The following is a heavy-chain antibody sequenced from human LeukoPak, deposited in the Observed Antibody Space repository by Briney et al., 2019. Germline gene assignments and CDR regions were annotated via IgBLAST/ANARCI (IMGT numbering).Heavy chain of an antibody. V-gene: IGHV3-23*03. CDR3: ARDHGISSYYDY. Sequence: GGSLRLSCAASGFTFTDYAMGWVRQAPGKGLEWVSVINGGYTWTSYADSVKGRFTISRDNANNSVFLEMNSLRADDTAVYYCARDHGISSYYDYWGQGTLVSVSS. D-gene: IGHD6-13*01. J-gene: IGHJ4*02. CDR2: INGGYTWT. CDR1: GFTFTDYA.